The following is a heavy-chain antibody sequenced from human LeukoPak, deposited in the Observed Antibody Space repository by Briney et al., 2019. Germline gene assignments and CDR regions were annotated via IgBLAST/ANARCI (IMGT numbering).Heavy chain of an antibody. J-gene: IGHJ4*02. Sequence: GGSLRLSCAASGFTVSSNCMSWVRQAPGKGLEWVSIIYSGGNTFYADSVKGRFTISRDNPKNTLYLQMNSLRTEDTAVYYCARDSRTGEGDYDYWGQGTLVTVSS. CDR2: IYSGGNT. CDR1: GFTVSSNC. V-gene: IGHV3-53*01. CDR3: ARDSRTGEGDYDY. D-gene: IGHD1-1*01.